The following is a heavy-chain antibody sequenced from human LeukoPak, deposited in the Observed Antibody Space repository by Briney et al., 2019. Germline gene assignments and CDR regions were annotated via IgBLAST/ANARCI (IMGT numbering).Heavy chain of an antibody. CDR1: GGSFSGYY. D-gene: IGHD2/OR15-2a*01. Sequence: PSETLSLTCAVYGGSFSGYYWSWIRQPPGKGLEWIGEINHSGSTNYNPSLKSRVTISVDTSKNQFSLKLSSVTAADTAVYYCAREAPLAYYALYYYYYYMDVWGKGTTVTVSS. CDR2: INHSGST. CDR3: AREAPLAYYALYYYYYYMDV. V-gene: IGHV4-34*01. J-gene: IGHJ6*03.